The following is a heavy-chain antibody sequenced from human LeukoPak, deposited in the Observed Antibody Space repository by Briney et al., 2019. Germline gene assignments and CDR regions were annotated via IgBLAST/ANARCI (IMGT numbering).Heavy chain of an antibody. CDR2: ISGSGRST. CDR1: GFTLSSYA. V-gene: IGHV3-23*01. Sequence: PGGSLRLSCAASGFTLSSYAMSWVRQAPGKGLEWVSAISGSGRSTYYADSVKGRFTISRDNSKNTLYLQMNSLRAEDTAVYYCAKDMILVTKGAFDIWGQGTMVTVSS. D-gene: IGHD3-22*01. J-gene: IGHJ3*02. CDR3: AKDMILVTKGAFDI.